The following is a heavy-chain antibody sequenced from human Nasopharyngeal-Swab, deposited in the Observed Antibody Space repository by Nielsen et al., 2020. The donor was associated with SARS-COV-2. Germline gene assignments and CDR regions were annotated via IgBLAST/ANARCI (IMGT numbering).Heavy chain of an antibody. D-gene: IGHD1-26*01. Sequence: SETLSLTCTVSGGSISSSNYYWGWIRQPPGKGLEWIASIYYSGSTYYNPSLKSRVTISVDTSKNQFSLKLSSVTAADTAVYYCARRGFIGTRTLSHFDYWGQGTLVTVSS. CDR3: ARRGFIGTRTLSHFDY. CDR2: IYYSGST. V-gene: IGHV4-39*01. J-gene: IGHJ4*02. CDR1: GGSISSSNYY.